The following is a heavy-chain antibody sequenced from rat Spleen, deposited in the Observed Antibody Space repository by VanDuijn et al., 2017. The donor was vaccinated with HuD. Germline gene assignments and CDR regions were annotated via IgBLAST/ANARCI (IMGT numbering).Heavy chain of an antibody. D-gene: IGHD1-11*01. Sequence: EVQLVESGGGLVQPGRSLKLSCAASGFNFSDYAMAWVRQAPEKGLEWVAYISTGGGSTYYRDSVKGRFTNSRDNAKSTLYLQMDSLRSEDTATYYCAKGGTEGLLDYWGQGVMVTVSS. CDR3: AKGGTEGLLDY. V-gene: IGHV5-27*01. CDR2: ISTGGGST. CDR1: GFNFSDYA. J-gene: IGHJ2*01.